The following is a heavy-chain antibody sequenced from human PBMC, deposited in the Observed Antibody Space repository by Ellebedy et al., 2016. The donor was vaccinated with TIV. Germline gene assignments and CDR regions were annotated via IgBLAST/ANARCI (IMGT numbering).Heavy chain of an antibody. CDR2: IYFNGRT. V-gene: IGHV4-39*01. D-gene: IGHD3-10*01. J-gene: IGHJ5*02. Sequence: SETLSLTCAVSGGSISSSTWWSWVRQSPGKGLEWLGSIYFNGRTFYNPSLKSRVTIFVDTSKNQFSLKLTSVTVADTAVYYCARWFGELLYVRWFDPWGQGTLVTVSS. CDR3: ARWFGELLYVRWFDP. CDR1: GGSISSSTW.